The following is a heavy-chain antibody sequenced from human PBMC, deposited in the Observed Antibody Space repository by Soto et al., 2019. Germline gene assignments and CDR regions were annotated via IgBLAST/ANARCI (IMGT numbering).Heavy chain of an antibody. V-gene: IGHV1-3*01. Sequence: GASVKVSCKASGYTFTSYAMHWVCQAPGQRLEWMGRINAGNGNTKYSQKFQGRVTITRDTSASTAYMELSSLRSEDTAVYYCARDFGDGYNSAFDYWGQGALVTVSS. CDR2: INAGNGNT. D-gene: IGHD5-12*01. CDR3: ARDFGDGYNSAFDY. J-gene: IGHJ4*02. CDR1: GYTFTSYA.